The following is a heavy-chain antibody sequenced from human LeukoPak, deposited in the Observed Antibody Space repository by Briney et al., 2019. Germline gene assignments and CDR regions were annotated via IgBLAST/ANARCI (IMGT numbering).Heavy chain of an antibody. J-gene: IGHJ3*02. CDR2: ISTSSTI. CDR3: ARTSLRTFHI. V-gene: IGHV3-48*02. Sequence: GGSLRLSCAASGFSFSTYSMNWGRQAPGKGLEWVSYISTSSTISYADSVKGRFTISRDNAKNSLYLQMNSLRDEDTAVYYCARTSLRTFHIWGQGTMVTVSS. CDR1: GFSFSTYS.